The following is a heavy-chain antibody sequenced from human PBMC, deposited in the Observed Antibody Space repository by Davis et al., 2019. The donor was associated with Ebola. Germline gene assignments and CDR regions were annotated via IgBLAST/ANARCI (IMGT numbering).Heavy chain of an antibody. J-gene: IGHJ4*02. D-gene: IGHD5-18*01. CDR2: MCGRGLTT. CDR3: AKDTAMVKSGKRFDY. CDR1: GFTFSSYA. V-gene: IGHV3-23*01. Sequence: GGSLRLSCAASGFTFSSYAMNWVRQAPGKVLEWVSTMCGRGLTTYYADSVKGRFTISRDNSKNTVFLQMNSLRAEDTALYYCAKDTAMVKSGKRFDYWGQGTLVTVSS.